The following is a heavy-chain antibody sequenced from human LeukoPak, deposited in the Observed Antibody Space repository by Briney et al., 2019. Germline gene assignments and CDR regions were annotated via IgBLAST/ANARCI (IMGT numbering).Heavy chain of an antibody. CDR2: ISWNSGSI. J-gene: IGHJ4*02. CDR3: ASRGGRASGSSIHYFDY. D-gene: IGHD1-26*01. V-gene: IGHV3-9*01. CDR1: GFTFDDYA. Sequence: GGSLRLSCAASGFTFDDYAMHWVRQAPGKGLEWVSGISWNSGSIGYADSVKGRFTISRDNAKNSLYLQMNSLRAEDTAVYYCASRGGRASGSSIHYFDYWGQGTLVTVSS.